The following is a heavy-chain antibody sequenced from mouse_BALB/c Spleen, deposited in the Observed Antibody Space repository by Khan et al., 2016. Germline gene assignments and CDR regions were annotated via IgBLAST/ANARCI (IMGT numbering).Heavy chain of an antibody. CDR1: GYSITNGYN. D-gene: IGHD2-4*01. CDR3: ARWNYDHFDY. Sequence: VQLKQSGPDLVKPSQSLSLTCTVTGYSITNGYNWHWIRQFPGNKLEWMGYIHYSGTTNYNPSLKSRISITRDTSKNQFFLQLNSVTTEDTATYFCARWNYDHFDYWGQGTTPTVSS. J-gene: IGHJ2*01. CDR2: IHYSGTT. V-gene: IGHV3-1*02.